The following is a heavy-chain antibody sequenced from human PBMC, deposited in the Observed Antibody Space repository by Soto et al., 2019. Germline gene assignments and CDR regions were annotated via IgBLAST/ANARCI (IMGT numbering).Heavy chain of an antibody. D-gene: IGHD3-10*01. CDR1: GYTFTNFG. Sequence: ASVQVSCKSSGYTFTNFGISWVRQAPGQELEWMGWISAYKGRTDYAQRVQGRVTMTTDTSTSTAYMELRSLRSDDTAVYYCARGVINDAFDIWGQGTMVTVSS. J-gene: IGHJ3*02. CDR2: ISAYKGRT. V-gene: IGHV1-18*01. CDR3: ARGVINDAFDI.